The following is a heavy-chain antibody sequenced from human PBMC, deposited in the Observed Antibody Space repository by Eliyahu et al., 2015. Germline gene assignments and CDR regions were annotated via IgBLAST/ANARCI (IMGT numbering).Heavy chain of an antibody. V-gene: IGHV1-18*01. CDR3: ARDAHLYCGAGCYSGLYY. CDR2: ITAYNGNT. CDR1: GYTFXXYG. J-gene: IGHJ4*02. D-gene: IGHD2-21*02. Sequence: QVQLVQSGAEVKKPGASVXVSCKASGYTFXXYGFNWVRXAPGXGLEWMGWITAYNGNTNYAQKLQGRVTMTTDTSTSTAYMELRSLRSDDTAVYYCARDAHLYCGAGCYSGLYYWGQGTLVTVSS.